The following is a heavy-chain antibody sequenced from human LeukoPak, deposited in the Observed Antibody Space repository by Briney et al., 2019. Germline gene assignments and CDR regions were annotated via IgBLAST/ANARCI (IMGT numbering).Heavy chain of an antibody. CDR2: ISYGGSNK. J-gene: IGHJ4*02. CDR3: ARGLGRAFDY. CDR1: GFTFSSYA. D-gene: IGHD1-26*01. Sequence: GGSLRLSCAASGFTFSSYAMHWVRQAPGKGLEWVAVISYGGSNKYYADSVKGRFTISRDNSKNTLYLQMNSLRAEDTAVYYCARGLGRAFDYWGQETLVTVSS. V-gene: IGHV3-30*04.